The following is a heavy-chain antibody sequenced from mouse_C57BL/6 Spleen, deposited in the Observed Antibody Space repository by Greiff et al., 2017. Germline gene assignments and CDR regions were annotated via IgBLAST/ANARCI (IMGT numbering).Heavy chain of an antibody. D-gene: IGHD2-12*01. V-gene: IGHV1-64*01. CDR3: ARGLLYDAMDY. CDR1: GYTFTSYW. CDR2: IHPNSGST. Sequence: QVQLQQPGAELVKPGASVKLSCKASGYTFTSYWMHWVKQRPGQGLEWIGMIHPNSGSTNYNEKFKSKATLAVDKSSSTAYMQLSSLTSEDSAVYYCARGLLYDAMDYWGQGTSVTVSS. J-gene: IGHJ4*01.